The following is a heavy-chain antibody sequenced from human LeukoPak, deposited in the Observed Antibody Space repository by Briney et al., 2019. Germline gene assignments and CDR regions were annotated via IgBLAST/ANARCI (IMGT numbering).Heavy chain of an antibody. V-gene: IGHV3-11*01. CDR2: ISSSGSTI. CDR3: ARDLSSWGTPGSWVY. D-gene: IGHD6-13*01. J-gene: IGHJ4*02. Sequence: GGSLRLSCAASGFTFSDYYMSWIRQAPGKGLEWVSYISSSGSTIYYADSVKGRFTISRDNAKNSLYLRMNSLRAEDTAVYYCARDLSSWGTPGSWVYWGQGTLVTVSS. CDR1: GFTFSDYY.